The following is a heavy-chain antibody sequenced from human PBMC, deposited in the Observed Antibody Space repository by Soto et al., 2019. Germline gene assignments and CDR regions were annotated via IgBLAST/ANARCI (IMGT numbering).Heavy chain of an antibody. CDR1: GYTFTSYG. D-gene: IGHD3-10*01. CDR2: ISAYNGNT. J-gene: IGHJ6*02. V-gene: IGHV1-18*01. CDR3: ARDPDKGGSGRYRYGMDA. Sequence: QVQLVQSGAEVKKPGASVKVSCKASGYTFTSYGISWVRQAPGQGLEWMGWISAYNGNTNYAQKLQGRVTMTTDTSTSTAYMELRRLRSDDTAVYYCARDPDKGGSGRYRYGMDAWGQGTTVTVSS.